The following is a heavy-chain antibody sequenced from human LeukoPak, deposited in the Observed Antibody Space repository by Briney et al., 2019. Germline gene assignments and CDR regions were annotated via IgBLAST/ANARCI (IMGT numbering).Heavy chain of an antibody. CDR2: IYYSGNT. CDR3: ARVGDSSGWYHVDY. CDR1: GDSISSSKKY. J-gene: IGHJ4*02. Sequence: PSETLSLTCTVSGDSISSSKKYWGWVRQPPGKGLEWIGSIYYSGNTYYNPSLKSRVTISLDTSRNQFSLRLSSVTAADTAVYYCARVGDSSGWYHVDYWGQGTLVTVSS. V-gene: IGHV4-39*01. D-gene: IGHD6-19*01.